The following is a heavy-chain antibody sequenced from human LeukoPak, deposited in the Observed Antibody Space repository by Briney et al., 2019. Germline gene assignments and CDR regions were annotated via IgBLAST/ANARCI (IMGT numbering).Heavy chain of an antibody. J-gene: IGHJ6*03. CDR3: AKVPADYYYYYMDV. CDR2: ISGSGGST. CDR1: GFSFNNYA. Sequence: PGGSLRLSCVASGFSFNNYAMNWVRQAPGKGLEWVSAISGSGGSTYYADSVKGRFTISRDNSKNTLYLQMNSLRAEDTAVYYCAKVPADYYYYYMDVWGKGTTVTVSS. V-gene: IGHV3-23*01.